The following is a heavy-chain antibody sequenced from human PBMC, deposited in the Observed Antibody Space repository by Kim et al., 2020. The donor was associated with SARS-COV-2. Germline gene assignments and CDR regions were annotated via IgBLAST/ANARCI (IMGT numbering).Heavy chain of an antibody. Sequence: ASVKVSCKASGYIFTNFGITWVRQAPGQGLEWMGWISPYNGDTNYAQNLQGRVTMTTDTSTTTAYMELRSLRSDDTALYYCARGGVGKCSSGSCGWFDPWGQGTLVIVSS. V-gene: IGHV1-18*01. CDR1: GYIFTNFG. J-gene: IGHJ5*02. CDR3: ARGGVGKCSSGSCGWFDP. CDR2: ISPYNGDT. D-gene: IGHD2-15*01.